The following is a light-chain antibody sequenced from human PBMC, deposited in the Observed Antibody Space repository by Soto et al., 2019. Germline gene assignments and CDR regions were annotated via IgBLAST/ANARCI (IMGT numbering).Light chain of an antibody. CDR2: DVS. V-gene: IGLV2-14*01. CDR1: STDVGGYNY. J-gene: IGLJ1*01. CDR3: NSYSGGPTRYL. Sequence: QSVLTQPASVSGSPGQSITISCTGTSTDVGGYNYVSWYQQHPGKAPKLLISDVSNRPSGVSFRFSGSKSGNTASLTISGLQAEDEADYYCNSYSGGPTRYLFGTGTKSPS.